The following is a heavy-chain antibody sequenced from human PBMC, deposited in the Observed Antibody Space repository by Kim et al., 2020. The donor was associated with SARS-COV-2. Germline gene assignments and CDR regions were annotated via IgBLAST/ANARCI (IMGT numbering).Heavy chain of an antibody. J-gene: IGHJ4*02. CDR2: IYYSGST. CDR1: GGSISSYY. CDR3: ASLVRGAHNY. D-gene: IGHD3-10*01. V-gene: IGHV4-59*13. Sequence: SETLSLTCTVSGGSISSYYWSWIRQPPGKGLEWIGYIYYSGSTNYNPSLKSRVTISVDTSKNQFSLKLSSVTAADTAVYYCASLVRGAHNYWGQGTLVTVSS.